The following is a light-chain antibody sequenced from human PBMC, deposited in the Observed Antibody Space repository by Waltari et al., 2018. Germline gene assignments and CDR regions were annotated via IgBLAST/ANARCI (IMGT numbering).Light chain of an antibody. J-gene: IGKJ2*01. Sequence: DIVLTQSPGTLSLSPGERATLSCWASLSVTRNLAWYQQKPGQAPSLLIFGASNRATGIPDRFSGSGSGTDFTLTISRLEPEDFAVYYCQQYRSSPYTFGQGTKLEIK. CDR3: QQYRSSPYT. V-gene: IGKV3-20*01. CDR1: LSVTRN. CDR2: GAS.